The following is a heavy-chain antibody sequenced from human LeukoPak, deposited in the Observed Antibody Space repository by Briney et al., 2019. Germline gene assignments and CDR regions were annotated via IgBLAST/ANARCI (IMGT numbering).Heavy chain of an antibody. Sequence: VSVKVSCKASGYTFTSYDINWVRQATGQGLERMGWMNPNSGNTGYAQKFQGRVTMTRNTSISTAYMELSSLRSEDTAVYYCARGVPTYAFDIWGQGTMVTVSS. CDR3: ARGVPTYAFDI. V-gene: IGHV1-8*01. J-gene: IGHJ3*02. CDR1: GYTFTSYD. D-gene: IGHD2-2*01. CDR2: MNPNSGNT.